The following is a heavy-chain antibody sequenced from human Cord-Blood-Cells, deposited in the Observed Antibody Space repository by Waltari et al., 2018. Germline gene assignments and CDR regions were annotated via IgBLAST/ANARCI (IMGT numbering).Heavy chain of an antibody. D-gene: IGHD1-1*01. CDR2: ISAYNGNT. V-gene: IGHV1-18*01. J-gene: IGHJ4*02. Sequence: QVQLVQSGAELKKPGASVKAYCKASVYTFTSYRIRWARKAPGQGPEWVGWISAYNGNTNYARKLHGRVTMTTDASTSTAYMELRSLRSDDTAVYYCATGPKYNWNDAYFDYWGQGTLVTVSS. CDR3: ATGPKYNWNDAYFDY. CDR1: VYTFTSYR.